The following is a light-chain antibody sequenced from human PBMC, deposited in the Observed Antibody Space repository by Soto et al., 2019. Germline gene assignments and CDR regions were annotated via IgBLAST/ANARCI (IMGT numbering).Light chain of an antibody. Sequence: QSALTQPASVSGSPGQSITISCTGTSGDVGAYNYVSWYQQHPGKAPRLMIYDVSARPSGVSYRFSGSKSGNTASLTISGLQADDEADYYCSSWISGSNLHVVFGGVTKLTVL. CDR1: SGDVGAYNY. CDR3: SSWISGSNLHVV. J-gene: IGLJ2*01. V-gene: IGLV2-14*03. CDR2: DVS.